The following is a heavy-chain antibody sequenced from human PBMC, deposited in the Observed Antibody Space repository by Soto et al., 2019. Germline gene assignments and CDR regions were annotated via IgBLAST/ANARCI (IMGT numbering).Heavy chain of an antibody. V-gene: IGHV3-30-3*01. D-gene: IGHD1-7*01. CDR2: ISYDGSNQ. CDR3: ARDQGGTTLYYHGKDV. Sequence: QVQLVEAGGGVVQPGRSLRLSCAASGFTFSSYAMHWVRQAPGQGLEWVALISYDGSNQYYADSVKGRFTISRDNSKNALYLQMNSLRPEDTAVYHCARDQGGTTLYYHGKDVWGQGTTVTVSS. J-gene: IGHJ6*02. CDR1: GFTFSSYA.